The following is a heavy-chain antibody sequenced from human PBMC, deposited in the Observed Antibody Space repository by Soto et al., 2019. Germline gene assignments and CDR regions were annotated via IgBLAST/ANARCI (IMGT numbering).Heavy chain of an antibody. Sequence: LSLTCAVYGGSFSGYYWSWIRQPPGKGLEWIGEINHSGGTNYNPSLKSRVTISVDTSKNQFSLKLSSVTAADTAVYYCARVEYYDTSGQLDYWGQGTLVTVS. CDR2: INHSGGT. CDR1: GGSFSGYY. J-gene: IGHJ4*02. CDR3: ARVEYYDTSGQLDY. D-gene: IGHD3-22*01. V-gene: IGHV4-34*01.